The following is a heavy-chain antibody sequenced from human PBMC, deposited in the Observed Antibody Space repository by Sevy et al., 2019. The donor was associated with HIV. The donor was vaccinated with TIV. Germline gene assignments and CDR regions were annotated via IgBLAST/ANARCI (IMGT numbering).Heavy chain of an antibody. CDR3: ARARSGWSGHYYYGMDV. V-gene: IGHV3-53*01. D-gene: IGHD6-19*01. Sequence: GGSLRLSCAASGFTVSSNYMSWVRQAPGKGVEWVSVIYSGGSTYYADSVKGRFTISRDNSKNTLYLQMNSLRAEDTAVYYCARARSGWSGHYYYGMDVWGQGTTVTVSS. CDR2: IYSGGST. CDR1: GFTVSSNY. J-gene: IGHJ6*02.